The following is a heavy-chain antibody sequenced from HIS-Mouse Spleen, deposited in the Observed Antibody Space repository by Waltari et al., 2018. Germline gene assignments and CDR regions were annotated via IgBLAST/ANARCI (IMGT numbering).Heavy chain of an antibody. CDR3: ARMGPASGSYGDY. D-gene: IGHD1-26*01. J-gene: IGHJ4*02. CDR2: INHSGST. V-gene: IGHV4-34*01. CDR1: GGSFSGYY. Sequence: QVQLQQWGAGLLKPSETLSLTCAVYGGSFSGYYWSGIRQPPGKGLEWIGEINHSGSTNYIPALKSRVTISVDTSKNQFSLKLSSVPAADTAVYYCARMGPASGSYGDYWGQGTLVTVSS.